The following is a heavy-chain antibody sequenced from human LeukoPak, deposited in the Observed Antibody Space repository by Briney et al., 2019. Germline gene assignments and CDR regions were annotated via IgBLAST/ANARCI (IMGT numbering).Heavy chain of an antibody. V-gene: IGHV4-34*01. D-gene: IGHD3-10*01. Sequence: SETLSLTCAVYGGSFSGYYWSWIRQPPGKGLEWIGEIHHGGSTNYNPSLKGRVTISVDTSKNQFSLKLSSVTAADTAVYYCARVDGSGSYCRYWGQGTLVTVSS. CDR1: GGSFSGYY. CDR3: ARVDGSGSYCRY. J-gene: IGHJ4*02. CDR2: IHHGGST.